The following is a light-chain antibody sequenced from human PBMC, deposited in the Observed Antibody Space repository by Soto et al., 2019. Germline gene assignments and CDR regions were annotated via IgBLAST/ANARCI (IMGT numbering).Light chain of an antibody. CDR1: SNDVGGNNY. Sequence: QSVLTQPASVSGSPGQSITISCTGTSNDVGGNNYVSWYQQHPDKAPKLVIYEVSNRPSGVSNRFAGSKSDSTASLTISGLLAEDEADYYCSSYTSIHTYVFGTGTKVTVL. J-gene: IGLJ1*01. CDR2: EVS. CDR3: SSYTSIHTYV. V-gene: IGLV2-14*01.